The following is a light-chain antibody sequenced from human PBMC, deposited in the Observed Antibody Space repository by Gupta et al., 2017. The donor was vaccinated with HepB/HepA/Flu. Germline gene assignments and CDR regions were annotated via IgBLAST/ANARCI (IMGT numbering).Light chain of an antibody. CDR3: AAWDDSLNGPV. J-gene: IGLJ3*02. CDR2: SNN. Sequence: SVLTQPPSASGTPGQWVTIPCSGSSSNIGSNTVIWYQQLPGTAPKLLITSNNQRPSGVPDRFSGAKSGTSASLAISGLQSEDEADYYCAAWDDSLNGPVFGGGTKLTVL. CDR1: SSNIGSNT. V-gene: IGLV1-44*01.